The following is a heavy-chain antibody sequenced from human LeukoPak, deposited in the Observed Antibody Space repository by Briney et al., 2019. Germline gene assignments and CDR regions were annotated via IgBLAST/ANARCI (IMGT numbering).Heavy chain of an antibody. CDR2: IRYDGSNK. CDR3: ARDGRLNYDSREYV. Sequence: GGSLRLSCAASGFTFSSYGMHWVRQAPGKGLEWVAFIRYDGSNKYYADSVKGRFTISRDNSKNTLYLQMNSLRAEDTAVYYCARDGRLNYDSREYVWGKGTTVTVSS. CDR1: GFTFSSYG. J-gene: IGHJ6*04. V-gene: IGHV3-30*02. D-gene: IGHD3-22*01.